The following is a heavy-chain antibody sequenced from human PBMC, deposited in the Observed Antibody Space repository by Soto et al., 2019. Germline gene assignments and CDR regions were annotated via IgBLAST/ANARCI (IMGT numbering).Heavy chain of an antibody. CDR2: ISAYSGDT. Sequence: QVQLVQSGATVKNPGASVNVSCKASGYTFTNYGISWVRQAPGQGLEWMAWISAYSGDTNYAQKVQGRVTVTTDPSTGTAYLELRSLRSDDTAVYFCARSGPPPRGPVWFDPWGQGTLVTVSS. CDR3: ARSGPPPRGPVWFDP. J-gene: IGHJ5*02. V-gene: IGHV1-18*01. CDR1: GYTFTNYG.